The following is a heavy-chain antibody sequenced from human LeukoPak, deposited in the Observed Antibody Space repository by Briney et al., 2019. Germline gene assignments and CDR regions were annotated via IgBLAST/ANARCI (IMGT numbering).Heavy chain of an antibody. D-gene: IGHD2-2*01. Sequence: SETLSLTCTVSGGSIRSYSWSWIRQPAGKGLEWIGHIFTSGNTDYNPSLKSRVTMSVDTSKNQFSLKLSSVTAADTAVYYCARVPADCSSTSCEYYFDYWGQGTLVTVSS. CDR3: ARVPADCSSTSCEYYFDY. CDR2: IFTSGNT. V-gene: IGHV4-4*07. CDR1: GGSIRSYS. J-gene: IGHJ4*02.